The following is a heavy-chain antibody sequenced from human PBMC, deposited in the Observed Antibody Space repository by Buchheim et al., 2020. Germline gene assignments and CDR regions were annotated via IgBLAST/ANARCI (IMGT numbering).Heavy chain of an antibody. J-gene: IGHJ6*02. CDR3: ATLPSPLLEMATIEVYGMDV. CDR2: IIPIFGTA. V-gene: IGHV1-69*01. CDR1: GGTFSSYA. D-gene: IGHD5-24*01. Sequence: QVQLVQSGAEVKKPGSSVKVSCKASGGTFSSYAISWVRQAPGQGLEWLGGIIPIFGTANYAQKFQGRVTITSDESTSTAYMELSSLRSEDTAVYYCATLPSPLLEMATIEVYGMDVWGQGTT.